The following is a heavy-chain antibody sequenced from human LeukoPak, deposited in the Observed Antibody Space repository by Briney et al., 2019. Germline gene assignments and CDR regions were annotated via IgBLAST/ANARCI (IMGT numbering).Heavy chain of an antibody. CDR1: GYSISSGYY. Sequence: SETLSLTCAVPGYSISSGYYWGWIRQPPGKGLEWIGNVYQSGITYYNASLKSRVTISVDTSKNQLSLKLNSVTAADTAVYYCARRYSNSYFDYWGQGTLVTVSS. D-gene: IGHD4-11*01. CDR3: ARRYSNSYFDY. CDR2: VYQSGIT. V-gene: IGHV4-38-2*01. J-gene: IGHJ4*02.